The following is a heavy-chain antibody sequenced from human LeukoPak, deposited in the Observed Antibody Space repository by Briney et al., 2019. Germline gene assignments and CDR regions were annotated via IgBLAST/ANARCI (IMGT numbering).Heavy chain of an antibody. V-gene: IGHV3-21*01. Sequence: GGSLRLSCAASGFTSSSYSMNWVRQAPGKGLEWVSSISSSSSYIYYADSVKGRFTISRDNAKNSLYLQMNSLRGEDTAVYYCAKDAVSTGGYGDYVTDYWGQGTLVTVSS. CDR2: ISSSSSYI. D-gene: IGHD4-17*01. CDR3: AKDAVSTGGYGDYVTDY. J-gene: IGHJ4*02. CDR1: GFTSSSYS.